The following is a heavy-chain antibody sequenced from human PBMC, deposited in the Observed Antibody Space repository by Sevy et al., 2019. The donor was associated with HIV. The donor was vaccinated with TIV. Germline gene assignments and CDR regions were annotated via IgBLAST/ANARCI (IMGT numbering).Heavy chain of an antibody. J-gene: IGHJ3*02. CDR3: AGPRIVGASNDAFDI. CDR2: IYPGDSDT. Sequence: GESLKISCTGSGYSFTTYWIGWVRQMPGKGLEWMGIIYPGDSDTRYSPSFQGQVTISADKSTSTAYLQWSSLKASDTAIYYCAGPRIVGASNDAFDIWGQWTVVTVSS. V-gene: IGHV5-51*01. D-gene: IGHD1-26*01. CDR1: GYSFTTYW.